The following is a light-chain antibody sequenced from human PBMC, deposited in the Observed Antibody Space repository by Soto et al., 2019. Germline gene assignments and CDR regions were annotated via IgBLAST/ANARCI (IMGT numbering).Light chain of an antibody. V-gene: IGKV4-1*01. CDR2: WAS. Sequence: DIVMTQSPDSLAVSLGERATINCKSSQSVLYSSNNKNYLAWYQQKPGQPPKLLIYWASTRASGVPDRFSGSWSGTDFTLTISSLHAEDVAVYYGLHYYTNALTFGGGTKVGVK. CDR1: QSVLYSSNNKNY. CDR3: LHYYTNALT. J-gene: IGKJ4*01.